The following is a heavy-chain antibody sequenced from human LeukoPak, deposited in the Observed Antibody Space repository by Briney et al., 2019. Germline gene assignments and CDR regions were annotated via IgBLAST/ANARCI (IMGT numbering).Heavy chain of an antibody. CDR1: AFTFSTYG. V-gene: IGHV3-30*18. CDR2: ISYDGSNK. CDR3: AKDSITMVRGVMGY. Sequence: GGSLRLSCAASAFTFSTYGMHWVRQAPGKGLEWVALISYDGSNKYYADSVKGRFTISRDNSKNTLYLQMNSLRAEDTAVYYCAKDSITMVRGVMGYWGQGTLVTVSS. D-gene: IGHD3-10*01. J-gene: IGHJ4*02.